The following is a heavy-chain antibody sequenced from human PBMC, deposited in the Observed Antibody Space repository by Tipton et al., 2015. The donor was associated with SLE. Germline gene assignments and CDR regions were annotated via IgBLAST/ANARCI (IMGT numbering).Heavy chain of an antibody. CDR1: GGSTSSYY. Sequence: TLSLTCTVSGGSTSSYYWSWIRQPPGKGLEWIGYIYYSGSTNYNPSLKSRVTISVDTSKSQFSLKLSSVTAADTAVYYCARDLAARGGHYFDYWGQGTLVTVSS. CDR3: ARDLAARGGHYFDY. D-gene: IGHD6-6*01. J-gene: IGHJ4*02. V-gene: IGHV4-59*01. CDR2: IYYSGST.